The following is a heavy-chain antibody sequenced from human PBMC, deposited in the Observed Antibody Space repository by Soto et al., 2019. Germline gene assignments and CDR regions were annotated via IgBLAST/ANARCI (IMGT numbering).Heavy chain of an antibody. V-gene: IGHV5-51*01. J-gene: IGHJ4*02. Sequence: GESLKISCNGSGYSFTSYWIGWVRQMPGKGLEWMGIIYPGDSDTRYSPSFQGQVTISADKSISTAYLQWSSLKASDTAMYYCARESRVGGDYSYADYWGQGTLVTVSS. CDR1: GYSFTSYW. CDR2: IYPGDSDT. D-gene: IGHD4-17*01. CDR3: ARESRVGGDYSYADY.